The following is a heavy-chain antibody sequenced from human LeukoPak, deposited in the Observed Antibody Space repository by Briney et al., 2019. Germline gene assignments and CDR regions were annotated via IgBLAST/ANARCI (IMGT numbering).Heavy chain of an antibody. Sequence: GGSLRLSCTASGFTFSSYAMNWVRQAPGKGLEWVSGIGAGGTFTYYADSVKGRFTISRDNSRNTLYLQMNSLRADDTAVYYCAKDRPLNWGYHFDYWGQGTLVTVSS. V-gene: IGHV3-23*01. D-gene: IGHD7-27*01. J-gene: IGHJ4*02. CDR3: AKDRPLNWGYHFDY. CDR2: IGAGGTFT. CDR1: GFTFSSYA.